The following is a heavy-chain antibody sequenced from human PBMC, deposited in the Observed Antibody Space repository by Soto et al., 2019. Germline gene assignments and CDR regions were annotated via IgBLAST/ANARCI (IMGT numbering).Heavy chain of an antibody. Sequence: SETLSLTCSVSGGSISNYYWSWIRQPPGKGLEWIGYIAYGGNTNYNPSLKSRVTISVDTSKNQFSLKLSSVTAADTALYYCARTTAVPNTLRSRYFFDYWGQGTLVTVSS. J-gene: IGHJ4*02. CDR3: ARTTAVPNTLRSRYFFDY. V-gene: IGHV4-59*01. D-gene: IGHD4-17*01. CDR1: GGSISNYY. CDR2: IAYGGNT.